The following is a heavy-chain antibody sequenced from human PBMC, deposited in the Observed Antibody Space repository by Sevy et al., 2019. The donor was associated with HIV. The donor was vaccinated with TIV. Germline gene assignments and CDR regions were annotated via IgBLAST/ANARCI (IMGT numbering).Heavy chain of an antibody. Sequence: GSLRLSCAASEFTFSSYWMSWVRQAPGKGLEWVANIKQDGSEKYYVDSVKGRFTISRDNAKNSLYLQMNSLRVEDTAVYYCARSGGSYDYGMDVWGQGTTVTVSS. CDR1: EFTFSSYW. J-gene: IGHJ6*02. V-gene: IGHV3-7*01. CDR2: IKQDGSEK. D-gene: IGHD1-26*01. CDR3: ARSGGSYDYGMDV.